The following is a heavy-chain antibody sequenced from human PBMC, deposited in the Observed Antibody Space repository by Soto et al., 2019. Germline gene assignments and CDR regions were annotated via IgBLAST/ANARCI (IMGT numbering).Heavy chain of an antibody. V-gene: IGHV3-23*01. CDR2: ISGGGGST. J-gene: IGHJ4*02. CDR1: GFSFAGYA. D-gene: IGHD3-9*01. Sequence: GGSLRLSCAASGFSFAGYALTWVRLAPGKGLEWVASISGGGGSTYYADSVKGRFSISRDNSNRMVYLQMGSLTAGDTAVYYCAKTETFNGYYNAFDYWGQGT. CDR3: AKTETFNGYYNAFDY.